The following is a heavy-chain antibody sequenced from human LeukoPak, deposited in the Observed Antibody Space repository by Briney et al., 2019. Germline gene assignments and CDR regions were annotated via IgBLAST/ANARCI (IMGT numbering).Heavy chain of an antibody. CDR3: ARHGNHYGSGSYPYYFDY. CDR2: IGSSGFTI. J-gene: IGHJ4*02. Sequence: PGGSLRLSCAASGFTFSSYEVNWVRPAPGKGLEWVSYIGSSGFTIYYADSVTGRFTISRDNAKNSLYLQMNSLRAEDTAVYYYARHGNHYGSGSYPYYFDYWGQGTLVTVSS. CDR1: GFTFSSYE. V-gene: IGHV3-48*03. D-gene: IGHD3-10*01.